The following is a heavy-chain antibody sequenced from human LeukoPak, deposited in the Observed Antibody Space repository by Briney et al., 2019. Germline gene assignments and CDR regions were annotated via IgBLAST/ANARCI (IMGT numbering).Heavy chain of an antibody. D-gene: IGHD3-10*01. CDR1: GYTFTGYY. V-gene: IGHV1-2*02. CDR2: INPNSGGT. Sequence: ASVKVSCKASGYTFTGYYMHWVRQASGQGLEWMGWINPNSGGTNYAQKFQGRVTMTRDTSISTAYMELSRLRSDDTAVYYCARGRFTMVRGVISPIDYWGQGTLVTVSS. J-gene: IGHJ4*02. CDR3: ARGRFTMVRGVISPIDY.